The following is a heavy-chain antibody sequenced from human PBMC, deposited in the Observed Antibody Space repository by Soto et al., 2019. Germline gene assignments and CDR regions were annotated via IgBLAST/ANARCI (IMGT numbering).Heavy chain of an antibody. Sequence: GGSLRLSCTGSGFAFGDFAVSWFRQAPGKGLEWVGFIRSKAYVATTEYAASVRGRFTISRDDSKGVAYLQMTSLKTEDTALYYCARDTDFWSAYAFDHWGQGTLVTVSS. J-gene: IGHJ5*02. CDR2: IRSKAYVATT. V-gene: IGHV3-49*03. CDR1: GFAFGDFA. CDR3: ARDTDFWSAYAFDH. D-gene: IGHD3-3*01.